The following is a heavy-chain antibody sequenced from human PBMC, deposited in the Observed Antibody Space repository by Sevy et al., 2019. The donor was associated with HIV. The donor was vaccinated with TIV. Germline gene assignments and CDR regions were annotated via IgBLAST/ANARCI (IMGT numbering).Heavy chain of an antibody. CDR2: ISNSGANT. D-gene: IGHD6-19*01. Sequence: GGSLRLSCAASGFTFTNYGMHWVRQAPGKGLEWVSGISNSGANTYYADSGRGRFTVSRDNSKNTGYLQLNSLRAEDTAIYYCAKEWTLLSDWYGEFDYWGQGTLVTVSS. CDR1: GFTFTNYG. J-gene: IGHJ4*02. V-gene: IGHV3-23*01. CDR3: AKEWTLLSDWYGEFDY.